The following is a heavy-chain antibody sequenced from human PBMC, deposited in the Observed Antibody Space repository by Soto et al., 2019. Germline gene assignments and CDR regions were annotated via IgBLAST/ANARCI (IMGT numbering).Heavy chain of an antibody. J-gene: IGHJ6*02. D-gene: IGHD6-13*01. CDR3: AKDLEGYPIAAAGTGYYYYYGMDV. CDR1: GFTFSSYG. CDR2: ISYDGSNK. V-gene: IGHV3-30*18. Sequence: PGGSLRLSCAASGFTFSSYGMHWVRQAPGKGLEWVAVISYDGSNKYYADSVKGRFTISRDNSKNTLYLQMNSLRAEDTAVYYCAKDLEGYPIAAAGTGYYYYYGMDVWGQGTTVTVSS.